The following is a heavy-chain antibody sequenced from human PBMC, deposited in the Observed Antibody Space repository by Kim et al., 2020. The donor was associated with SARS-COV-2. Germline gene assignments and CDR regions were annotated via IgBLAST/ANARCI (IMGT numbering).Heavy chain of an antibody. Sequence: GGSLRLSCAASGFTFSGSAMHWVRQASGKGLEWVGRIRSKANSYATAYAASVKGRFTISRDDSKNTAYLQMNSLKTEDTAVYYCAGVLTGSPSWNYYYYGMDVGGQGTTVTVSS. V-gene: IGHV3-73*01. CDR3: AGVLTGSPSWNYYYYGMDV. J-gene: IGHJ6*02. CDR2: IRSKANSYAT. D-gene: IGHD3-9*01. CDR1: GFTFSGSA.